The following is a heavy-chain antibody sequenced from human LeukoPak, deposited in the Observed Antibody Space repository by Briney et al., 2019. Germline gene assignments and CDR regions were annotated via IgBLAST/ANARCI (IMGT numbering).Heavy chain of an antibody. Sequence: GGSLRLSCAASGFTFSSYAMSWVRQAPGKGLEWVSAISGSGGSTYFADSVKGRFTISRDNSKNTLYLQMNSLRAEDTAVYYCAKRSVVVPANWPSWFDPWGQGTLVTVSS. D-gene: IGHD2-2*01. CDR1: GFTFSSYA. V-gene: IGHV3-23*01. J-gene: IGHJ5*02. CDR2: ISGSGGST. CDR3: AKRSVVVPANWPSWFDP.